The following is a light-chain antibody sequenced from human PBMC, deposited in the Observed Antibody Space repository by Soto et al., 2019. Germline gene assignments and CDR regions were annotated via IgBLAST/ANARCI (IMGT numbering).Light chain of an antibody. CDR1: QTISTY. CDR2: AAS. J-gene: IGKJ2*01. Sequence: DIQMTQSPSSLSASVGDRVTITCRASQTISTYLNWYQQNPGKAPKLLIYAASSLQSGVPSRFSGSGTGTDFTLTISSLQPKDFATYNCQPSSGIPYTFSQATTLEIK. CDR3: QPSSGIPYT. V-gene: IGKV1-39*01.